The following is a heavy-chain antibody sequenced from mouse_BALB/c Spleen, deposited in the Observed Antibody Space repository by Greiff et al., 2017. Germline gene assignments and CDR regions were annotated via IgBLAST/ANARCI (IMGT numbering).Heavy chain of an antibody. CDR1: GFNIKDTY. CDR2: IDPANGNT. V-gene: IGHV14-3*02. CDR3: ARGPLYFDY. J-gene: IGHJ2*01. Sequence: EVQRVESGAELVKPGASVKLSCTASGFNIKDTYMHWVKQRPEQGLEWIGRIDPANGNTKYDPKFQGKATITADTSSNTAYLQLSSLTSEDTAVYYCARGPLYFDYWGQGTTLTVSS.